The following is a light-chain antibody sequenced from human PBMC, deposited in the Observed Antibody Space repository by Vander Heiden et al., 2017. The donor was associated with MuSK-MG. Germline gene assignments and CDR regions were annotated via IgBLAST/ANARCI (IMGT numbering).Light chain of an antibody. CDR1: TSLSSW. J-gene: IGKJ1*01. Sequence: DIQMTQSPFTLSASVGERVSITCRARTSLSSWLVWYKQKPGDAPQLLIYDASSLERWVPSRFIGIVYGKEFSLPISSRQPDYFVSFYCQQHKSYSKLMFGQGTKVEIK. CDR3: QQHKSYSKLM. CDR2: DAS. V-gene: IGKV1-5*01.